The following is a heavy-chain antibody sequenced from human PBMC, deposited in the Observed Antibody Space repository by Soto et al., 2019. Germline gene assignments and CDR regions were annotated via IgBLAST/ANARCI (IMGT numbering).Heavy chain of an antibody. CDR1: GGSISSGGYY. CDR2: IYYSGST. D-gene: IGHD2-2*01. V-gene: IGHV4-31*03. Sequence: QVQLQESGPGLVKPSQTLSLTCTVSGGSISSGGYYWSWIRQHPGKGLEWIGYIYYSGSTYYNPSLKSRVTISVDTSKNQFSLKLSSVTAADTAVYYCARLNIVVVPAAQRVPWFDPWGQGTLVTVSS. J-gene: IGHJ5*02. CDR3: ARLNIVVVPAAQRVPWFDP.